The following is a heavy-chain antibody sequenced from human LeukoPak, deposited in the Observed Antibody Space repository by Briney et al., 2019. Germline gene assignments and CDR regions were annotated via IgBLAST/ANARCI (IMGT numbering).Heavy chain of an antibody. Sequence: GGSLRLSCVGSGFTFNSYAVHWVRQAPGKGLEWVSSISSSSSYIYYADSVKGRFTISRDNAKNSLYLQMNSLRAEDTAVYYCVRVARHDYWGQGTLVTVSS. CDR3: VRVARHDY. V-gene: IGHV3-21*01. D-gene: IGHD2-15*01. J-gene: IGHJ4*02. CDR2: ISSSSSYI. CDR1: GFTFNSYA.